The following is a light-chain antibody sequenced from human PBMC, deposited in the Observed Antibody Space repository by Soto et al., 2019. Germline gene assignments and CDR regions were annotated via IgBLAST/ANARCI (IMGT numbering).Light chain of an antibody. CDR2: GAS. CDR3: QQYNNWPPLT. CDR1: QSVSSN. J-gene: IGKJ4*01. V-gene: IGKV3-15*01. Sequence: EIVMTQSPATLSVSPGERATLSCRASQSVSSNLAWYQQKPGQAPRLLIYGASTRATGNPARFSGSGSGTEMTLTISGLQSEDFAVYYCQQYNNWPPLTFGGGTKVEIK.